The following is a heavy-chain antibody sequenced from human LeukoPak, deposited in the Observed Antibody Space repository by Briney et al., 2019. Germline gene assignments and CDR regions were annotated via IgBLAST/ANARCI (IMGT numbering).Heavy chain of an antibody. Sequence: AGGSLRLSCAASGFTFSSYGMHWVRQAPGKGLEWVAVIWYDGSNKYYADSVKGRFTISRDNSKNTLYLQMNSLRAEDTAVYYRARADGAAAGPPTLDYWGQGTLVIVSS. D-gene: IGHD6-13*01. J-gene: IGHJ4*02. CDR2: IWYDGSNK. CDR1: GFTFSSYG. V-gene: IGHV3-33*01. CDR3: ARADGAAAGPPTLDY.